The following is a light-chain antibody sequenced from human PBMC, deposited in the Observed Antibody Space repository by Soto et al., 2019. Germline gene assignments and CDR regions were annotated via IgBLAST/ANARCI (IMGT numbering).Light chain of an antibody. CDR1: QSVSSSY. V-gene: IGKV3-20*01. CDR2: GAS. CDR3: QRYGSSLVT. Sequence: EVVLTQSPGTLSLSPGERATLSCRADQSVSSSYLAWYQQKPGQAPRLLIYGASIRATGILDRFSGSGSGTDFTLTISRLEPEDFAVYYCQRYGSSLVTFGGGTKVEIK. J-gene: IGKJ4*01.